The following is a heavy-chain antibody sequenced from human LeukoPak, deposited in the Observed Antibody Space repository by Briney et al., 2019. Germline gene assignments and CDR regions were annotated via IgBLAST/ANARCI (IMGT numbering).Heavy chain of an antibody. D-gene: IGHD6-13*01. J-gene: IGHJ5*02. CDR3: AREGVAGSSWYLGFDP. V-gene: IGHV4-39*07. Sequence: ASETLSLTCTVSGGSISSSSYYWGWIRQPPGKGLEWIGSIYYSGSTYYNPSLKSRVTISVDTSKNQFSLKLSSVTAADTAVYYCAREGVAGSSWYLGFDPWGQGTLVTVSS. CDR2: IYYSGST. CDR1: GGSISSSSYY.